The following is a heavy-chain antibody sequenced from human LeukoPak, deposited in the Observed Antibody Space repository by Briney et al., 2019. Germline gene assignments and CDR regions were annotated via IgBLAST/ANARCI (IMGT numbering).Heavy chain of an antibody. Sequence: GGSLRLSCAASGCTFSSYAMHWVHQAPGKGLEWVAVISYDGSNKYYADSVKGRFTISRDNSKNTLYLQMNSLRAEDTAVYYCARDAQKRQQSATRLDYWGQGTLVTVSS. CDR2: ISYDGSNK. CDR1: GCTFSSYA. V-gene: IGHV3-30-3*01. D-gene: IGHD6-13*01. J-gene: IGHJ4*02. CDR3: ARDAQKRQQSATRLDY.